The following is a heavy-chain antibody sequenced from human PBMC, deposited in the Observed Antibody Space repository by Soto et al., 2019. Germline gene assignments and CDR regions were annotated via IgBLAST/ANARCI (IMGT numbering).Heavy chain of an antibody. V-gene: IGHV3-7*01. CDR2: IKQDGSEE. J-gene: IGHJ6*02. D-gene: IGHD6-13*01. CDR3: ARIAASGRGWDV. CDR1: GFTFSSYW. Sequence: EVQLVESGGGLVQPGGSLRLSCVDSGFTFSSYWMSWVRQAPVKGLEWVGNIKQDGSEENYVDSVKGRVTISRDNAKNSMYLQMNSLRVEDTAVYYCARIAASGRGWDVWGQGTTVVVSS.